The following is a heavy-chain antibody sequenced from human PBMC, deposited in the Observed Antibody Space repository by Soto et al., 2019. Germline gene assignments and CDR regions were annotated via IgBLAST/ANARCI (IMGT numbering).Heavy chain of an antibody. Sequence: QVQLQESGPGLVKPSQTLSLTCTVSGGSINSGYYYWSWIRQHPGKALEWLGYIYYCGSTYYNPSLKSRATISVDTSKNPFSLKLRSVTAADTAVYYCARQMGGSCSSTSCYEIGYWGQGTLVTVSS. CDR2: IYYCGST. J-gene: IGHJ4*02. CDR1: GGSINSGYYY. CDR3: ARQMGGSCSSTSCYEIGY. D-gene: IGHD2-2*01. V-gene: IGHV4-31*03.